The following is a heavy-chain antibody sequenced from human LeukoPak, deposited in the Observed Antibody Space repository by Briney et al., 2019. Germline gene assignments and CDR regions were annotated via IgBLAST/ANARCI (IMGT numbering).Heavy chain of an antibody. CDR3: ATGIGVAEADY. CDR2: THHGGNS. Sequence: SGTLSLTCAVSGASISSSNWWSWVRQPPGKGLEWIGETHHGGNSNYNPSLKSRVTISIDKSKNQFSLRLKSVTAADTVVYYCATGIGVAEADYWGQGTLVTVSS. D-gene: IGHD3-3*01. V-gene: IGHV4-4*02. CDR1: GASISSSNW. J-gene: IGHJ4*02.